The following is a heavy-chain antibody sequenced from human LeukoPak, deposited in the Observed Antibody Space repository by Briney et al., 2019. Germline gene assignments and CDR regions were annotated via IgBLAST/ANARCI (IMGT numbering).Heavy chain of an antibody. V-gene: IGHV4-34*01. CDR1: GGSFSGYY. J-gene: IGHJ4*02. D-gene: IGHD6-19*01. Sequence: SETLSLTCAVYGGSFSGYYWSWIRQPPGKGLEWIGEINHRGSTNYNPSLKRRVTISVDTSKNQFSLKLSSVTAADTAVYYCAGVGLDPSPLFDYWGQGTLVTVSS. CDR3: AGVGLDPSPLFDY. CDR2: INHRGST.